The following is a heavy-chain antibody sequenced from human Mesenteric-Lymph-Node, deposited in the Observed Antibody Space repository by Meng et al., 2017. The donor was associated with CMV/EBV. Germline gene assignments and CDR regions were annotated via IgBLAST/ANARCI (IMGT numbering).Heavy chain of an antibody. J-gene: IGHJ1*01. CDR1: GGSISSSSYY. CDR2: IYYSGST. V-gene: IGHV4-39*07. Sequence: GSLRLSCTVSGGSISSSSYYWGWIRQPPGKGLEWIGSIYYSGSTYYNPSLKSRVTISVDTSKNQFSLKLSSVTAADTAVYYCARGKQHWGQGTLVTVSS. CDR3: ARGKQH.